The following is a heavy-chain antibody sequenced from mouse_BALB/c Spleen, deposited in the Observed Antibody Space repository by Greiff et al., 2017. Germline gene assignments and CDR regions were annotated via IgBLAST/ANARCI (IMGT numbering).Heavy chain of an antibody. CDR1: GFNIKDTY. CDR2: IDPANGNT. D-gene: IGHD1-2*01. CDR3: ARDYGYGEDWYFDV. J-gene: IGHJ1*01. Sequence: EVQLQQSGAELVKPGASVKLSCTASGFNIKDTYMHWVKQRPEQGLEWIGRIDPANGNTKYDPKFQGKATITADTSSNTAYLQLSSLTSEDTAVYYCARDYGYGEDWYFDVWGAGTTVTVSS. V-gene: IGHV14-3*02.